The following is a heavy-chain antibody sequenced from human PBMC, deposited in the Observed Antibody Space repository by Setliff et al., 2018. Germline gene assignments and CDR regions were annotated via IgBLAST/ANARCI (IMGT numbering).Heavy chain of an antibody. D-gene: IGHD6-13*01. J-gene: IGHJ4*02. V-gene: IGHV5-51*01. CDR3: ARRRIRSSSSWYFDFDY. CDR1: GYSFTSYW. Sequence: PGESLKISCKGSGYSFTSYWIGWVRQMPGKGLEWMGIIYPGDSDTRYSPSFQGQVTISADKSISTAYLQGSSLKASDTAMYYCARRRIRSSSSWYFDFDYWGQGILVTVSS. CDR2: IYPGDSDT.